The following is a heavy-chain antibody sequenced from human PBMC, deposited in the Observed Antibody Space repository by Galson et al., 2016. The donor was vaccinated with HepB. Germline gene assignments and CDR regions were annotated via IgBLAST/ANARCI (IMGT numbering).Heavy chain of an antibody. CDR2: INHSGST. CDR3: ARANRIEDF. Sequence: ETLSLTCNVSGGSISSNNLWNWVRQPPGKGLEWIGEINHSGSTNYNPSLKSRVNIPVDTSKNQFSLKVTSVTAADTGVYYCARANRIEDFWGQGTLVTVSS. V-gene: IGHV4-4*02. D-gene: IGHD2/OR15-2a*01. CDR1: GGSISSNNL. J-gene: IGHJ4*02.